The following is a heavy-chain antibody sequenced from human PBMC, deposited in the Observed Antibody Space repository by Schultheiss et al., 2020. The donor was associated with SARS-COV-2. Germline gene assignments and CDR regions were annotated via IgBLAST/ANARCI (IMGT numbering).Heavy chain of an antibody. D-gene: IGHD3-3*01. J-gene: IGHJ6*02. CDR2: IYPGDSDT. CDR1: GYSFTSYW. V-gene: IGHV5-51*01. CDR3: ARHRVEDYDFWSGYRRGYYYYGMDV. Sequence: GESLKISCKGSGYSFTSYWIGWVRQMPGKGLEWMGIIYPGDSDTRYSPSFQGQVTISADKSISTAYLQWSSLKASDTAMYYCARHRVEDYDFWSGYRRGYYYYGMDVWGQGTTVTVSS.